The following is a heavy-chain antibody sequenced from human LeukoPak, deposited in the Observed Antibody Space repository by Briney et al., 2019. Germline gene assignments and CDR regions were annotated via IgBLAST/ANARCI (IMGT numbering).Heavy chain of an antibody. V-gene: IGHV4-59*01. CDR2: IYYSGST. D-gene: IGHD6-6*01. J-gene: IGHJ4*02. CDR1: GGSIGSYY. Sequence: SETLSLTCTVSGGSIGSYYWSWIRQPPGKGLEWIGYIYYSGSTNYNPSLKSRVTISVDTSKNQFSLKLSSVAAADTAVYYCARTRSSSRDFDYWGQGTLVTVSS. CDR3: ARTRSSSRDFDY.